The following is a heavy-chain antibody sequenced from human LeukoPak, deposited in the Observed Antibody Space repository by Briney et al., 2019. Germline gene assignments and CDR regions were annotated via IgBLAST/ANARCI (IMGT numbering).Heavy chain of an antibody. CDR3: VRATPEVYATDY. D-gene: IGHD2-8*01. CDR2: IYTSGST. CDR1: VGSISSYY. V-gene: IGHV4-4*07. Sequence: ASETLSLTCTVSVGSISSYYCWWIRQPAGKGLEWIGRIYTSGSTNYNPSLKSRVTMSVDTSKNQFSLKLSSVTAADTAVYYCVRATPEVYATDYWGQGTLVTVSS. J-gene: IGHJ4*02.